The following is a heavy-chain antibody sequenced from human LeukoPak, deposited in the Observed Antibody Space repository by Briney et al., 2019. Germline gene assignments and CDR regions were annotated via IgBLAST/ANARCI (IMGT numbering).Heavy chain of an antibody. CDR2: ISSSSYI. CDR3: ARDSAELDY. Sequence: GGSLRLSCAASGFTFSIYSMNWVRQAPGKGLEWVSSISSSSYIHYTDSVKGRFTISRDNAKNSLYLQMSSLTAEDTALYYCARDSAELDYWGQGTLVTVSS. D-gene: IGHD1-26*01. V-gene: IGHV3-21*01. J-gene: IGHJ4*02. CDR1: GFTFSIYS.